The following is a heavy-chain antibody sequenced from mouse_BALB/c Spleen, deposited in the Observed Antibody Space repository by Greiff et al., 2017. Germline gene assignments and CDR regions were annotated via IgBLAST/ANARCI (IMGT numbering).Heavy chain of an antibody. D-gene: IGHD1-1*01. J-gene: IGHJ4*01. CDR2: ISSGSSTI. Sequence: EVKLMESGGGLVQPGGSRKLSCAASGFTFSSFGMHWVRQAPEKGLEWVAYISSGSSTIYYADTVKGRFTISRDNPKNTLFLQMTSLRSEDTAMYYCARSGITTVVATNYYAMDYWGQGTSVTVSS. V-gene: IGHV5-17*02. CDR1: GFTFSSFG. CDR3: ARSGITTVVATNYYAMDY.